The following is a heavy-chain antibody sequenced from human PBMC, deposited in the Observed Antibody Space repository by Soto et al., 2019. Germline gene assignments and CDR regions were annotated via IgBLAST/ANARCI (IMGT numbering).Heavy chain of an antibody. CDR1: GFTFSDYY. Sequence: GGSLRLSCAASGFTFSDYYMSWISQAPGKGLEWVSYISSSGSTIYYADSVKGRFTISRDNAKNSLYLQMNSLRAEDTAVYYCARIKRGITIFGVVIPPLDYWGQGTLVTVSS. CDR2: ISSSGSTI. D-gene: IGHD3-3*01. CDR3: ARIKRGITIFGVVIPPLDY. J-gene: IGHJ4*02. V-gene: IGHV3-11*01.